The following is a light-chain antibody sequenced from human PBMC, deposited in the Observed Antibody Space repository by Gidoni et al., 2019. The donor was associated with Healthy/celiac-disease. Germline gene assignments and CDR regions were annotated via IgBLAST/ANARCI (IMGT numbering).Light chain of an antibody. CDR3: NSRDSSGNHLV. CDR1: SLRSYY. CDR2: GKN. J-gene: IGLJ2*01. V-gene: IGLV3-19*01. Sequence: SSELTQDPAVSVALGQTVRITCQGDSLRSYYASWYQQKPVQAPVLVIYGKNNRPSGIPGRFSGSSSGNTASLTITGAQAEDEADYYCNSRDSSGNHLVFGGGTKLTVL.